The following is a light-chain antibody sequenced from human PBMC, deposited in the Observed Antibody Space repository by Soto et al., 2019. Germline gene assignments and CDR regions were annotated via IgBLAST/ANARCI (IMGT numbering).Light chain of an antibody. CDR2: GAS. Sequence: EIVSTQSPGTLSLSPGERATLSCRASQSVSSNLAWYQQKPGQAPRLLIYGASNRATGIPVRFSGSGSGTDFTLTISRLEPEDSAVYYCQQYGHSPTFGQETKVEI. CDR3: QQYGHSPT. CDR1: QSVSSN. J-gene: IGKJ1*01. V-gene: IGKV3-20*01.